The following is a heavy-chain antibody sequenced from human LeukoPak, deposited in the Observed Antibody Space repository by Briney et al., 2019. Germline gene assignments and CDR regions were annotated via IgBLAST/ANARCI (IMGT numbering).Heavy chain of an antibody. CDR3: ARGLGEGYPDS. CDR1: GGSFNGFY. Sequence: SETPSLTCAVHGGSFNGFYWTWMREPPGKGPEWIGEINHSRGTSYTAPPWSRATISQDTSKNQFSLKLTSVTAADTAVYYGARGLGEGYPDSWGQGTLVIVAS. D-gene: IGHD5-24*01. CDR2: INHSRGT. J-gene: IGHJ4*02. V-gene: IGHV4-34*01.